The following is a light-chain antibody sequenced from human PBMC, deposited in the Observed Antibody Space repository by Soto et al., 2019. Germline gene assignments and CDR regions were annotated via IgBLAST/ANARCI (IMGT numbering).Light chain of an antibody. CDR3: LQSYTTPRT. CDR1: QGIARS. CDR2: GAS. J-gene: IGKJ1*01. Sequence: IQLTQSPSSLSASVGDRVTITCRASQGIARSLNWYQQRPGEAPKLLVYGASNLHTAVPPRFSGSGSGTDYTLTISVLRTEDLGNDYCLQSYTTPRTFGQGTTVEI. V-gene: IGKV1-39*01.